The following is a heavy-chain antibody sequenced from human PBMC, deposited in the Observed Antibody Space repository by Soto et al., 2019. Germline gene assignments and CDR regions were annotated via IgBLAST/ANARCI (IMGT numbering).Heavy chain of an antibody. Sequence: GYLGLCCAASGFAFRSYGMHWVRQAPGKGLVWVSRIYTYETGITYADSVKGRFTISRDNAKNTLYLKMNSLRAEDTAVYYCTSDNFGGTHXWGQGTSVTVS. D-gene: IGHD3-10*01. J-gene: IGHJ6*02. V-gene: IGHV3-74*01. CDR1: GFAFRSYG. CDR3: TSDNFGGTHX. CDR2: IYTYETGI.